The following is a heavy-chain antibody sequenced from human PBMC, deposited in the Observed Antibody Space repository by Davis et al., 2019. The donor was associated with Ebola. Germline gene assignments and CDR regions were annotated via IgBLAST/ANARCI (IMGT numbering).Heavy chain of an antibody. CDR1: GFTFSSYS. V-gene: IGHV3-21*01. J-gene: IGHJ4*02. D-gene: IGHD2-2*01. CDR2: ISSSSSYI. Sequence: GGSLRLSCAASGFTFSSYSMNWVRQAPGKGLEWVSSISSSSSYIYYADSVKGRFTISRDNAKNSLYLQMNSLSAEDTAVYYCARDLGGGIVVVPAAAYYWGQGTLVTVSS. CDR3: ARDLGGGIVVVPAAAYY.